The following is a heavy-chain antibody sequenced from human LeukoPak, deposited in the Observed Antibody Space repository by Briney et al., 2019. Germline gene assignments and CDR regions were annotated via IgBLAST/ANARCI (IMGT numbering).Heavy chain of an antibody. Sequence: SSETLSLTCTVSGASISRSDYYWSWIRQPPGKGLEWLGYIYYSGSTYYNPSLKSRITILVDTSKNQFSLKLSSVTAADTAVYYCARQASGGYVVVDNWGQGTLVTVSS. CDR2: IYYSGST. J-gene: IGHJ4*02. D-gene: IGHD6-25*01. CDR3: ARQASGGYVVVDN. CDR1: GASISRSDYY. V-gene: IGHV4-30-4*01.